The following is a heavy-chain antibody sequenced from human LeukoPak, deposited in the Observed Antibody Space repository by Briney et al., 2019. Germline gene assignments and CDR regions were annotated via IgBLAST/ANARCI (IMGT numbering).Heavy chain of an antibody. V-gene: IGHV5-51*01. CDR3: ARHSSSWFDY. Sequence: GESLKISCKGSGYSFTSYWFAWVRQMPGKGLEWMGIIHPGDSDIRYSPSFQGQVTISADKSNSTAYLQWSSLKASDTAIYYCARHSSSWFDYWGQGTLVTVSS. CDR1: GYSFTSYW. J-gene: IGHJ4*02. D-gene: IGHD6-13*01. CDR2: IHPGDSDI.